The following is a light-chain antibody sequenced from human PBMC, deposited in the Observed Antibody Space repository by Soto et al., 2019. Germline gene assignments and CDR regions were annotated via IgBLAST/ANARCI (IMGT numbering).Light chain of an antibody. V-gene: IGLV1-44*01. CDR2: SNN. J-gene: IGLJ2*01. Sequence: QSVLTQPPSASGTPGQRVTISCSGSSSNIGSNTVNWYQQLPGTAPKLLIYSNNQRPSGVPDRFSGSKSGTSASLAISVLQSEDEADYYCAAWDDSLHVVFGGGTKLTVL. CDR3: AAWDDSLHVV. CDR1: SSNIGSNT.